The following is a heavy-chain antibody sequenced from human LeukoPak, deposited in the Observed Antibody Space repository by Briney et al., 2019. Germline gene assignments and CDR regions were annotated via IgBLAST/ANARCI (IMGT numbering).Heavy chain of an antibody. Sequence: PSETLSLTCTVSGYSISSGYYWGWIRQPPGKGLEWIGSIYHSGRTFYNPSLKSRVTISVDTSKNQFSLKLTSVTAADTAVYYCARGGSGWNDAFDIWGQGTMVAVSS. V-gene: IGHV4-38-2*02. D-gene: IGHD6-19*01. CDR1: GYSISSGYY. J-gene: IGHJ3*02. CDR3: ARGGSGWNDAFDI. CDR2: IYHSGRT.